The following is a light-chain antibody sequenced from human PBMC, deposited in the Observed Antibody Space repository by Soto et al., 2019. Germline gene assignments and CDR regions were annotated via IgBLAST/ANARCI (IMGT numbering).Light chain of an antibody. V-gene: IGKV3-15*01. CDR2: GAS. J-gene: IGKJ1*01. CDR1: QSVSSN. CDR3: QQYDNWPQT. Sequence: EIVMTQSPATLSVSPGERATLSCRASQSVSSNVAWYQQKPGQAPRLLIYGASTRATGIPAGFSGSRSGTEFTLTISSLQSEDFAVYYCQQYDNWPQTFGQGTKVEIK.